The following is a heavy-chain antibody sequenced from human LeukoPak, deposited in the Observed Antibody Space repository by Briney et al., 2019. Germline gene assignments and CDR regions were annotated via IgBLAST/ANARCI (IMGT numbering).Heavy chain of an antibody. V-gene: IGHV3-7*01. J-gene: IGHJ5*02. Sequence: GGSLRLSCAASGFTFSNSWMNWVRQTPGKGLEWVANIKYDGSDSYYVDSVRGRFAISRDSAKNSLYLQMNSLRVEDTAVYYCASFASGTWGQGTLVTVSS. CDR2: IKYDGSDS. CDR3: ASFASGT. CDR1: GFTFSNSW.